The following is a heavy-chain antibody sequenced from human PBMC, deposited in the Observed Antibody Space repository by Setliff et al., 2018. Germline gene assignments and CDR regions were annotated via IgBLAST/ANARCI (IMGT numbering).Heavy chain of an antibody. V-gene: IGHV4-59*08. D-gene: IGHD3-3*01. CDR2: IYYSGTT. CDR1: SGSISTYY. CDR3: ARMSGFLYMDV. Sequence: SETLSLTCSVSSGSISTYYWSWIRQPPGKGLEWIGYIYYSGTTNYIPSLKSRVTISLDTSKNHFSLKLPSVTAADTAVYYCARMSGFLYMDVWGKGTPVTVSS. J-gene: IGHJ6*03.